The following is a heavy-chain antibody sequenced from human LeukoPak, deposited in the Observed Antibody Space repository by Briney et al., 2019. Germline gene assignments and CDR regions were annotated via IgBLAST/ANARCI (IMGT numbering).Heavy chain of an antibody. CDR1: GGSISSGNYY. V-gene: IGHV4-61*02. CDR3: ARTTEGGYTYDYFYYYYMDV. D-gene: IGHD5-18*01. J-gene: IGHJ6*03. Sequence: SETLSLTCTASGGSISSGNYYWSWIRQPAGKGLEWIGRIYTSGNTDYNPSLRSRVAISVDTSKNQFSLKVRSVTAADTAVYYCARTTEGGYTYDYFYYYYMDVWGKGTTVTISS. CDR2: IYTSGNT.